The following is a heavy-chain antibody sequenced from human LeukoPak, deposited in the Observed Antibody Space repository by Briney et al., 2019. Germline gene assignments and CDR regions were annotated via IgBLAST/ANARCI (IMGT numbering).Heavy chain of an antibody. Sequence: PGGSLRLSCAASGFTFSSYWMHWVRQAPGKGLVWVSRIKSDGSSASYADSVKGRFTISRDNAKNTLYLQVNSLRAEDTAVYYCARDLRTPSDTNIAIDYWGQGTLVTVSS. CDR3: ARDLRTPSDTNIAIDY. J-gene: IGHJ4*02. CDR1: GFTFSSYW. D-gene: IGHD4-23*01. CDR2: IKSDGSSA. V-gene: IGHV3-74*01.